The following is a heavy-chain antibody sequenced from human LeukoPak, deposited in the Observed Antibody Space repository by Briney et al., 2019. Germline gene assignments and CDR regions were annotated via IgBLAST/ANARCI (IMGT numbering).Heavy chain of an antibody. CDR1: GGSFSGYY. CDR3: ARGAMVTNDAFDI. V-gene: IGHV4-34*01. J-gene: IGHJ3*02. Sequence: SETLSLTCAVYGGSFSGYYWSWIRQPPGKGLEWIGEINHSGSTNYNPSLKSRVTISVDTSKNQFSPKLSSVTAADTAVYYCARGAMVTNDAFDIWGQGTMVTVSS. D-gene: IGHD5-18*01. CDR2: INHSGST.